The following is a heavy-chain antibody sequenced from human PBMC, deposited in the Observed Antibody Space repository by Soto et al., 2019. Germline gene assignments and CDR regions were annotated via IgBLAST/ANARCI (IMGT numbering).Heavy chain of an antibody. D-gene: IGHD6-13*01. CDR2: IDYRGRT. V-gene: IGHV4-31*03. J-gene: IGHJ5*02. CDR1: GASINSGGFY. Sequence: QVHLQESGPGLVKSSQTLSLTCSVSGASINSGGFYWSWVRQFPGKGLEWIGYIDYRGRTFYNPSLKSRATISRDTSKNQFSLEVHSVTAADTAVFFCARVSAAGTRWFDPWGQGPLVTVSS. CDR3: ARVSAAGTRWFDP.